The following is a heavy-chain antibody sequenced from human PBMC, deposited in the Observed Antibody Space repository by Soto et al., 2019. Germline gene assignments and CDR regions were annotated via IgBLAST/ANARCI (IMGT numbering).Heavy chain of an antibody. J-gene: IGHJ6*02. D-gene: IGHD6-19*01. V-gene: IGHV1-18*01. CDR1: GYTFSNYG. CDR2: ISAYNGNT. CDR3: ARGGVAGSYYHYGMDV. Sequence: ASVKVSCKASGYTFSNYGISWVRQAPGQGLEWTGWISAYNGNTKYAQKLQGRVTMTTDTSTGTAYMELRSLRSDDTAMYYCARGGVAGSYYHYGMDVWGQGTTVTVSS.